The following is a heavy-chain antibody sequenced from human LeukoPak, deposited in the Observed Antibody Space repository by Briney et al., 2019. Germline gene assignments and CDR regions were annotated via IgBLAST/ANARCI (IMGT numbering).Heavy chain of an antibody. J-gene: IGHJ4*02. CDR2: IYYSGST. CDR1: GGSISSGSYY. D-gene: IGHD3-22*01. CDR3: GRGGYYDSSGRHYYFDY. V-gene: IGHV4-39*07. Sequence: SETLSLTCTVSGGSISSGSYYWGWIRQPPGKGLEWIGYIYYSGSTYYNPSLKTRVTISVDTSKNQFSLKLSSVTAADTAVYYCGRGGYYDSSGRHYYFDYWGQGTLVTVSS.